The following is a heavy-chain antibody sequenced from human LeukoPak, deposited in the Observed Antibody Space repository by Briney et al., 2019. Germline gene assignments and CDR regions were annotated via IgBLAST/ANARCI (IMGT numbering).Heavy chain of an antibody. V-gene: IGHV2-5*02. CDR1: GFSLTTSGVG. Sequence: ESGPTLVKPTQTLTLTCTFSGFSLTTSGVGVGWIRQPPGKALEWLALIYWDDDKRYSPSLKSRLTITKDTSKNQVVLTMTNMNPVDAATYYCAHGGPYSSDSGSYWSFDYWGQGTLVTVSS. D-gene: IGHD3-10*01. J-gene: IGHJ4*02. CDR3: AHGGPYSSDSGSYWSFDY. CDR2: IYWDDDK.